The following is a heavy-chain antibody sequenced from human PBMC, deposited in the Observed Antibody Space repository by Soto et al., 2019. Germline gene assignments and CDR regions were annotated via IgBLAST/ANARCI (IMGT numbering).Heavy chain of an antibody. D-gene: IGHD1-26*01. CDR1: GYNFTSYG. V-gene: IGHV1-18*04. CDR3: ARVYPKWWFDP. J-gene: IGHJ5*02. CDR2: ISAYNGNT. Sequence: VSRKGSGYNFTSYGIRWVGQAPGQGLELVGWISAYNGNTNYAQKLQGRVTMTTDTSTSTAYMELRSLRSDDTAVYYCARVYPKWWFDPWGQGTLVTVSS.